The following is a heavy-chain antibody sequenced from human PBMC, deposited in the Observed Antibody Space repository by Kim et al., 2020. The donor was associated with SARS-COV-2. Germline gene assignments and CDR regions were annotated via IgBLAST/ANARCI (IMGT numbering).Heavy chain of an antibody. CDR3: ARDSGTYYDFWSGYRGYGMDV. CDR1: GYTFTGYY. Sequence: ASVKLSCKASGYTFTGYYMHWVRQAPGQGLEWMGWINPNSGGTNYAQKFQGRVTMTRDTSISTAYMELSRLRSDDTAVYYCARDSGTYYDFWSGYRGYGMDVWGQGTTVTVSS. D-gene: IGHD3-3*01. J-gene: IGHJ6*02. V-gene: IGHV1-2*02. CDR2: INPNSGGT.